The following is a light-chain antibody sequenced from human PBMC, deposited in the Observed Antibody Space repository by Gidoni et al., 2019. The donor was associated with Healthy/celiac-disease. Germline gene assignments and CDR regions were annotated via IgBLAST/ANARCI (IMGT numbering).Light chain of an antibody. CDR1: QSISNY. J-gene: IGKJ3*01. Sequence: DIQVTQSPSSLSASVGDRVTITCRASQSISNYLNWYQQKPGKAPKLLIYAASSLQSGVPSRFRGSGSGTDFTLTISSLQPEDFATYYCQQSYSTHFTFGPGTKVDIK. CDR2: AAS. CDR3: QQSYSTHFT. V-gene: IGKV1-39*01.